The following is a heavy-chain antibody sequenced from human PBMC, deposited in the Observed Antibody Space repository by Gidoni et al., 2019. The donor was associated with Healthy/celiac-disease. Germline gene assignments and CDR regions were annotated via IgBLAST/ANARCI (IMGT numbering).Heavy chain of an antibody. V-gene: IGHV3-30*18. CDR3: EKDRGGAGGPYYYYGMDV. CDR2: ISYDGSNK. CDR1: GFTFSSYG. J-gene: IGHJ6*02. Sequence: QVHLVESGVGVVQPCRSLRLSCAASGFTFSSYGMHWVRQDPGKGLEWGAVISYDGSNKYYADSVKGRFTIARDNSKNTLYLKMNSLRAEDTAGYYCEKDRGGAGGPYYYYGMDVWGQGTKVTVSS. D-gene: IGHD2-8*02.